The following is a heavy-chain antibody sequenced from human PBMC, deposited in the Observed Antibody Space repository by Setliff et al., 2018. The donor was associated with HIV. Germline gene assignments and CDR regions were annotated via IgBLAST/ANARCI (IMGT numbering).Heavy chain of an antibody. CDR2: IYRSGST. J-gene: IGHJ4*02. V-gene: IGHV4-4*07. Sequence: SETLSLTCSVSGGSTSSDTWSWIRQPAGQGLEWIGRIYRSGSTDYNTPRESRITMSVDTSKDQFSLKWSSVTAADTAVYYCARELFGSGWYADSWGQGTLVTSPQ. D-gene: IGHD6-19*01. CDR3: ARELFGSGWYADS. CDR1: GGSTSSDT.